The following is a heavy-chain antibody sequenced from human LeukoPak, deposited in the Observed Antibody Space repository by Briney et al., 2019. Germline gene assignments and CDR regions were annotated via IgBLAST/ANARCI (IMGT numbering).Heavy chain of an antibody. D-gene: IGHD3-10*01. J-gene: IGHJ4*02. CDR3: ARDWGLTMVRGRVDY. V-gene: IGHV1-3*01. Sequence: RASVKVSCKASGYTFTSYAMHWVRQAPGQRLEWMGWINAGNGNTKYSQKFQGRVTITRDTSASTAYMELSSLRSEDTAVYYCARDWGLTMVRGRVDYWGQGTLVTVSS. CDR2: INAGNGNT. CDR1: GYTFTSYA.